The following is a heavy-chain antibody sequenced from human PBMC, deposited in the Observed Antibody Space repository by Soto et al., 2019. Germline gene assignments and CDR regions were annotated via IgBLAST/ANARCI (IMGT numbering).Heavy chain of an antibody. CDR1: GFSLTTRGVA. J-gene: IGHJ4*02. V-gene: IGHV2-5*02. CDR2: IFWDDDK. Sequence: QITLKESGPALVRPTQTLTLTCSFSGFSLTTRGVAVGWIRQPPGKALEWLALIFWDDDKWYSPSLRSRLTITEDTSKNQVVLTMTNMDPLDTATYYCAHRSRGYAYYFDQWGQGTLFTVSS. D-gene: IGHD5-12*01. CDR3: AHRSRGYAYYFDQ.